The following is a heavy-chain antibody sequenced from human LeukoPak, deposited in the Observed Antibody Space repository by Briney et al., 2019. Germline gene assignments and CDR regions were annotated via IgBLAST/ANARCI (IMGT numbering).Heavy chain of an antibody. CDR1: GAFSSTYY. CDR2: VFYSGNS. D-gene: IGHD6-25*01. J-gene: IGHJ4*02. Sequence: PSEPLSLPCSLSGAFSSTYYWSGVRQPPPGGGEGIGYVFYSGNSNYNPNFTSRVTMPVDTSKSQSSLKLTSLSAADTAVYCCARIDPLGFFDQWGQRTLVTVSS. V-gene: IGHV4-59*13. CDR3: ARIDPLGFFDQ.